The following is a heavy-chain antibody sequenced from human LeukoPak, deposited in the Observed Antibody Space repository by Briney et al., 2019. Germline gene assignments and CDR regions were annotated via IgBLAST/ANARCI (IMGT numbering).Heavy chain of an antibody. CDR1: GFTFSNFA. J-gene: IGHJ5*02. D-gene: IGHD3/OR15-3a*01. CDR3: ARAFTIGRFLFDFCFWFDP. Sequence: PGGSLRLSCAASGFTFSNFAMHWVRQAPGKGLEWVSVISYDGSYKYYADSVKGRFTISRDNSKNTLYLQMNSLRAEDTAVYYCARAFTIGRFLFDFCFWFDPWGQGTLVTVSS. CDR2: ISYDGSYK. V-gene: IGHV3-30*04.